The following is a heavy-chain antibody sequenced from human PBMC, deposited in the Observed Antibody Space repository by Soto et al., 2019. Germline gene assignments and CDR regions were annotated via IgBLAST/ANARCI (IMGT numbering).Heavy chain of an antibody. V-gene: IGHV4-59*01. CDR3: ARLPWADYGGIFDP. CDR1: GGSISNYY. CDR2: IYYSGST. Sequence: QVQLQESGPGLVKPSETLSLTCTVSGGSISNYYWSWIRHPPGKKLEWIGYIYYSGSTNYNPSLKSRVTIPVDTSKNQFSLKLYSVTTADTAMYYCARLPWADYGGIFDPWGQGTLVTVSS. J-gene: IGHJ5*02. D-gene: IGHD4-17*01.